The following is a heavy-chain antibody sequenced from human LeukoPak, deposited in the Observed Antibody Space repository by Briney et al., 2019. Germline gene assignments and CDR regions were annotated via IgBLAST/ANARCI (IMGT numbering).Heavy chain of an antibody. Sequence: GGSLRLSCAASGFTFSSYSMNWVRQAPGKGLEWVAVISYDGSNKYYADSVKGRFTISRDNSKNTLYLQMNSLRAEDTAVYYCAKGPISGSYLFDYWGQGTLVTVSS. CDR2: ISYDGSNK. V-gene: IGHV3-30*18. CDR1: GFTFSSYS. J-gene: IGHJ4*02. D-gene: IGHD1-26*01. CDR3: AKGPISGSYLFDY.